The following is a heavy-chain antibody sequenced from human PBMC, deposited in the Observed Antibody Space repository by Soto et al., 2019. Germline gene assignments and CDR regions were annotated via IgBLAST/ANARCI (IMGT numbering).Heavy chain of an antibody. CDR3: AREKITMVRGVIITGPDAFDI. CDR2: ISSSGSTI. Sequence: AGGSLRLSCAASGFTFSSYEMNWVRQAPGKGLEWVSYISSSGSTIYYADSVKGRFTISRDNAKNSLYLQMNSLRAEDTAVYYCAREKITMVRGVIITGPDAFDIWGQGTMVTVSS. CDR1: GFTFSSYE. J-gene: IGHJ3*02. V-gene: IGHV3-48*03. D-gene: IGHD3-10*01.